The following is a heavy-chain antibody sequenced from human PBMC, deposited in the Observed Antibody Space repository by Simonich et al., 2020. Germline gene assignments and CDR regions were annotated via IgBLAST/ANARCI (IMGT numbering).Heavy chain of an antibody. V-gene: IGHV4-34*01. Sequence: QVQLQQWGAGLLKPSETLSLTCAVYGGSLSGYYWSWIRQPPGKGLEWIGEINHSGSTTYNPSLKSRVTISVDTSKNQFSLKLSSVTAADTAVYYCARGKGWKNAFDIWGQGTMVTVSS. CDR1: GGSLSGYY. D-gene: IGHD1-1*01. CDR2: INHSGST. J-gene: IGHJ3*02. CDR3: ARGKGWKNAFDI.